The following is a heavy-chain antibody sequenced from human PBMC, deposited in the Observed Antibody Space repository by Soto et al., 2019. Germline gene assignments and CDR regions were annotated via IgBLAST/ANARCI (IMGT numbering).Heavy chain of an antibody. CDR1: GFTFSSYA. CDR3: ARVPYYYDSSGYDRVY. Sequence: GGSLRLSCVASGFTFSSYAMTWVRQAPGKGLEWVSSMGGSGRSTYYTDSVKGRFTISRDNSRNTLYLQMNSLRAEDTALYYCARVPYYYDSSGYDRVYWGQGTLVTVSS. D-gene: IGHD3-22*01. V-gene: IGHV3-23*01. CDR2: MGGSGRST. J-gene: IGHJ4*02.